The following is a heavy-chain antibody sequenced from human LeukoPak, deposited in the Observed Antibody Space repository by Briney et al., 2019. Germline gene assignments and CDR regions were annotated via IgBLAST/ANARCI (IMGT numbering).Heavy chain of an antibody. D-gene: IGHD2-15*01. Sequence: GGSLRLSCAASGFTFSSYSMNWVRQAPGKGLEWVSSISSSSSYIYYADSVKGRFTISRDNAKNSLYLQMNSLRAEDTAVYYCARDQSSSGIDAFDIWGQGTMVTVSS. CDR3: ARDQSSSGIDAFDI. V-gene: IGHV3-21*01. CDR2: ISSSSSYI. J-gene: IGHJ3*02. CDR1: GFTFSSYS.